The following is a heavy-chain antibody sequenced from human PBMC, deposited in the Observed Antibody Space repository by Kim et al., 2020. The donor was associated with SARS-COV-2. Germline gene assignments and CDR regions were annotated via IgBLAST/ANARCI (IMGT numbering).Heavy chain of an antibody. CDR1: GFSFSTYW. D-gene: IGHD2-2*02. CDR2: IKQGGSEK. J-gene: IGHJ4*02. CDR3: ARLPYSFAFEY. V-gene: IGHV3-7*01. Sequence: GGSLRLSCAASGFSFSTYWMSWVRQTPGKGLEWVANIKQGGSEKYYADSVKGRFTISRDDAKNSLYLQMNSLRAEDTAVYYCARLPYSFAFEYWGQGSLVTVSS.